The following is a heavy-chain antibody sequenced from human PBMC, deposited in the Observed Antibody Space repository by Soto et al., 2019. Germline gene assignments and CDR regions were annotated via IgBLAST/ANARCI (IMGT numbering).Heavy chain of an antibody. J-gene: IGHJ5*02. CDR3: ARGHYDFWSGYYYSYNWFDP. D-gene: IGHD3-3*01. CDR2: IYYSGST. CDR1: GGSISSSSYY. Sequence: PSETLSLTCTVSGGSISSSSYYWGWIRQPPGKGLEWIGSIYYSGSTYYNPSLKSRVTISVDTSKNQFSLKLSSVTAADTAVYYCARGHYDFWSGYYYSYNWFDPWGQGTLVTVSS. V-gene: IGHV4-39*01.